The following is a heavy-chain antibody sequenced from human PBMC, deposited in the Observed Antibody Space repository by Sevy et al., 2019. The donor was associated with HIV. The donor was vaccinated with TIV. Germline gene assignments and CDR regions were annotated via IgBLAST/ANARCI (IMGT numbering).Heavy chain of an antibody. Sequence: ASVKVSCKASGYTFTSYGISWVRQAPGQGLEWMGWISAYNGNTNYAQKLQGRVTMTTDTSTSTAYMELRSLRSDDTAVYYCAREITMVRGIVSHGRYYFDYWGQGTLVTVSS. CDR2: ISAYNGNT. J-gene: IGHJ4*02. D-gene: IGHD3-10*01. CDR3: AREITMVRGIVSHGRYYFDY. V-gene: IGHV1-18*04. CDR1: GYTFTSYG.